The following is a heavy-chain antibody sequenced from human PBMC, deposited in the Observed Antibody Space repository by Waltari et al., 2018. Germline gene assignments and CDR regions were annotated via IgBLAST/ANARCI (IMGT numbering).Heavy chain of an antibody. CDR2: ISNQNGKT. Sequence: QIQLVQTGGEGKEPGASVRVSCKASGYTLRTYGTSWGRQAPGQGLEWLGWISNQNGKTNYAQNFKGRGAMTTDASTATAYLDLRSLTADDTVGYYCAGQMAGQEHSVTGEWGYWGQGTLVTVSS. CDR1: GYTLRTYG. CDR3: AGQMAGQEHSVTGEWGY. J-gene: IGHJ4*02. D-gene: IGHD2-21*02. V-gene: IGHV1-18*01.